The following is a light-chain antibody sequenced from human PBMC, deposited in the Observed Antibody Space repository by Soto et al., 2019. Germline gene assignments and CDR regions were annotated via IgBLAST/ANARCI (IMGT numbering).Light chain of an antibody. CDR3: QRSYITPRT. V-gene: IGKV1-39*01. CDR2: AAS. Sequence: DIQMTQSPSSLSASVGDRVTITCRASQSISSSLNWYQQKPGKAPKLLIYAASSLQSGVPSRFSGSGSGTDFTLTISSLQPEDFATYYCQRSYITPRTFGQGTKVEIK. CDR1: QSISSS. J-gene: IGKJ1*01.